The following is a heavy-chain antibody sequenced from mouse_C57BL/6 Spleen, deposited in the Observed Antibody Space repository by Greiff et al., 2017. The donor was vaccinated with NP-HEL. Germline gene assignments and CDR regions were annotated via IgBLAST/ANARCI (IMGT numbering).Heavy chain of an antibody. CDR1: GYTFTSYW. Sequence: VQLQQPGAELVRPGSSVKLSCKASGYTFTSYWMHWVKQRPIQGLEWIGNIDPSDSETHYNQKFKDKATLTVDKSSSTAYMQLSSLTSEDSAVYYCARSEGAYYQYFDVWGTGTTVTVSS. CDR3: ARSEGAYYQYFDV. D-gene: IGHD2-10*01. V-gene: IGHV1-52*01. J-gene: IGHJ1*03. CDR2: IDPSDSET.